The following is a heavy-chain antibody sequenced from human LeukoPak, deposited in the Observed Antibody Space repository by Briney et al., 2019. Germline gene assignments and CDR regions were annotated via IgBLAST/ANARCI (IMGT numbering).Heavy chain of an antibody. J-gene: IGHJ5*02. CDR3: AKDSFLRFLEWLQINWFDP. CDR2: ISGSGGST. CDR1: GFTFSAYG. V-gene: IGHV3-23*01. D-gene: IGHD3-3*01. Sequence: GGSLRLSCAASGFTFSAYGMNWVRQAPGKGLEWVSAISGSGGSTYYADSVKGRFTISRDNSKNTLYLQMNSLRAEDTAVYYCAKDSFLRFLEWLQINWFDPWGQGTLVTVSS.